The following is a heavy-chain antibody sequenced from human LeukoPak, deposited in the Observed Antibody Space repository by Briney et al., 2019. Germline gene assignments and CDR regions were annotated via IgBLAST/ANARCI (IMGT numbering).Heavy chain of an antibody. V-gene: IGHV3-23*01. CDR3: AKGNGYSYGRYYFDY. CDR2: ITASGGNT. D-gene: IGHD5-18*01. Sequence: GGSLRLSCAASGFTFSSYAMGWVRQAPGKGLEWVSAITASGGNTYYADSVKGRFTISRDNSKNTLYLQVNSLRAEDTALYYCAKGNGYSYGRYYFDYWGQGTLVTVSS. J-gene: IGHJ4*02. CDR1: GFTFSSYA.